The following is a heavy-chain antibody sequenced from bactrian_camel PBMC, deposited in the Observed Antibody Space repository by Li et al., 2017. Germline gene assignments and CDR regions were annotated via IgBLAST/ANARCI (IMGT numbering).Heavy chain of an antibody. V-gene: IGHV3S53*01. J-gene: IGHJ4*01. CDR2: IDSDGIA. CDR1: GDTDSRLY. D-gene: IGHD2*01. CDR3: AADRYNLQLARSYSY. Sequence: QVQLVESGGGSVQAGGSLRLSCVASGDTDSRLYMAWFRQAPGKEREGVAAIDSDGIASYADSVKGRFTVSRDNAKNTLYLQMDNLKPEDSAIYYCAADRYNLQLARSYSYWGRGTQVTVS.